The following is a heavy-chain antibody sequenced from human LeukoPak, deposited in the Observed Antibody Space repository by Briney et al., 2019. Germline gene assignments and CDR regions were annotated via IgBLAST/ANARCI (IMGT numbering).Heavy chain of an antibody. CDR1: GGSISSGSYY. CDR3: ASYSGYPLSSFDY. J-gene: IGHJ4*02. Sequence: PSETLSLTCTVSGGSISSGSYYWSWIRQPAGKGLEWIGRIYTSGSTNYNPSLKSRVTISVDTSKNQFSLKLSSVTAADTAVYYCASYSGYPLSSFDYWGQGTLVTVSS. D-gene: IGHD5-12*01. CDR2: IYTSGST. V-gene: IGHV4-61*02.